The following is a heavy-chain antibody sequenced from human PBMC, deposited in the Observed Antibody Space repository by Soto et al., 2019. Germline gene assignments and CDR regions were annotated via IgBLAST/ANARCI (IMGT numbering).Heavy chain of an antibody. CDR3: AADRGYSGYDYWGYYYYYGMDV. J-gene: IGHJ6*02. Sequence: GASVKVSCKASGFTFTSSAVQWVRQARGQRLEWIGWIVVGSGNTNYAQKFQERVTITRDMSTSTAYMELSSLRSEDTAVYYCAADRGYSGYDYWGYYYYYGMDVWGQGTTVTVSS. CDR1: GFTFTSSA. CDR2: IVVGSGNT. V-gene: IGHV1-58*01. D-gene: IGHD5-12*01.